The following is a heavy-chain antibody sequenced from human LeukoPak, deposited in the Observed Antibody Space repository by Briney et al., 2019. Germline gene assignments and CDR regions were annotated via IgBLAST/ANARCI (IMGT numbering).Heavy chain of an antibody. D-gene: IGHD3-16*01. V-gene: IGHV3-30*18. CDR1: GFTFSSYG. CDR3: AKDRYSYAFEYFES. Sequence: GGSLRLSCAASGFTFSSYGMQWVRQAAGKGLEWVAVISNDESKKYYADSVKGRFTISRDNSKNTLSLQVSSLRAEDTAVYYCAKDRYSYAFEYFESWGQGTLVTVSS. J-gene: IGHJ4*02. CDR2: ISNDESKK.